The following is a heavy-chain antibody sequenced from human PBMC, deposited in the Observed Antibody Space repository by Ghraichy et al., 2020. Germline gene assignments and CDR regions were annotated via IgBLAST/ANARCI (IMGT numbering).Heavy chain of an antibody. V-gene: IGHV3-23*01. CDR3: AKAWGYCSGGTCPPYNWFDP. Sequence: SCAASGFTFSSYTMTWVRHAPGKGLEWVSTISGSGRTTYYADSVKGRFTMSRDNSENTLYLQMNSLRTEDAAIYSCAKAWGYCSGGTCPPYNWFDPWGQGTLVTVSS. CDR1: GFTFSSYT. CDR2: ISGSGRTT. D-gene: IGHD2-15*01. J-gene: IGHJ5*02.